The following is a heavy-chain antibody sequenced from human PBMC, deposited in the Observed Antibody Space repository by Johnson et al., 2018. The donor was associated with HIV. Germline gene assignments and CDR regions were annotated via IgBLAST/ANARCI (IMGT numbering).Heavy chain of an antibody. CDR1: GFTFSSYG. J-gene: IGHJ3*02. CDR2: IWYDGSNK. V-gene: IGHV3-33*01. Sequence: QVQLVESGGGVVQPGRSLRLSCAASGFTFSSYGMHWVRQAPGKGLEWVAVIWYDGSNKYYADSVRGRFTISRDNAKNSLYLQMNSLRAEDTAVYYCARPIARGASDIWGQGTMVIVSS. CDR3: ARPIARGASDI. D-gene: IGHD3-10*01.